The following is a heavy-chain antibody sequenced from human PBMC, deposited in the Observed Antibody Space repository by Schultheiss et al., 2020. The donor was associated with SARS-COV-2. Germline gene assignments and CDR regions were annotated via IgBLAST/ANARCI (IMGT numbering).Heavy chain of an antibody. CDR2: IWYDGSDK. Sequence: GGSLRLSCAASGFTFSDYYMSWIRQAPGKGLEWVAVIWYDGSDKYYVDSVKGRFTISRDNSDNTLYLQMNSLRAEDTAVYYCARDRMITFGGVYGMDVWGQGTTVTVSS. CDR3: ARDRMITFGGVYGMDV. V-gene: IGHV3-33*08. CDR1: GFTFSDYY. J-gene: IGHJ6*02. D-gene: IGHD3-16*01.